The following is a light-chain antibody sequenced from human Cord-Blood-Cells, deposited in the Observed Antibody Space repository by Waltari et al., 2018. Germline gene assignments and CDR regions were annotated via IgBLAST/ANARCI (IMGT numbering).Light chain of an antibody. Sequence: DIQMTQSPSSLSASVGDRVPITCRASQSISSYLNWYQQKPGKAPKLLIYAASSLQSGVPSRFSGCGSGTDFTLTISSLQPEDFATYYCQQSYSTPPFTFGPGTKVDIK. V-gene: IGKV1-39*01. J-gene: IGKJ3*01. CDR2: AAS. CDR3: QQSYSTPPFT. CDR1: QSISSY.